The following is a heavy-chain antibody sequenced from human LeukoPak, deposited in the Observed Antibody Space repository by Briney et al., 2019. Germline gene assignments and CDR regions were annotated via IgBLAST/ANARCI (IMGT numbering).Heavy chain of an antibody. CDR2: IYYTGST. D-gene: IGHD6-19*01. J-gene: IGHJ4*02. Sequence: SETLSLTCTVSGYSISSGYYWGWIRQPPGKGLEWIGYIYYTGSTNYNPSLKNRVTISVDTSRNQFSLKMSSVTAADTAVYYCARGAGWYQFWGQGTLVTVSS. V-gene: IGHV4-61*01. CDR3: ARGAGWYQF. CDR1: GYSISSGYY.